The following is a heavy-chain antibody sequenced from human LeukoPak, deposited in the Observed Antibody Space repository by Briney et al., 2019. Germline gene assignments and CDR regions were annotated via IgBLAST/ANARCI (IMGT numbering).Heavy chain of an antibody. J-gene: IGHJ6*02. D-gene: IGHD3-10*01. CDR1: GGSFSGYY. CDR3: ARVGGSGSYYYAMDV. CDR2: INHSGST. V-gene: IGHV4-34*01. Sequence: KPSETLSLTCAVYGGSFSGYYWSWIRQPPGKGLEWIGEINHSGSTNYNPSLKSRVTISVDTSKNQFSLKLSSVTAADTAVYYCARVGGSGSYYYAMDVWGQGTTVTVSS.